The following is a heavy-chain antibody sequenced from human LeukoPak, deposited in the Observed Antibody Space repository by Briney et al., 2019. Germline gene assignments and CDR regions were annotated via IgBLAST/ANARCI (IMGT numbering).Heavy chain of an antibody. J-gene: IGHJ4*02. CDR3: ARFRSSTWYIDY. D-gene: IGHD6-13*01. V-gene: IGHV4-4*07. CDR1: GGSISSYY. Sequence: PSETLSLTCTVSGGSISSYYWSWIRQPAGKGLEWIGRIYTSGSTNYNPSLKSRITMSVDTSKNQFSLKLSSVTAADTAVYFCARFRSSTWYIDYWGQGTLVTVSS. CDR2: IYTSGST.